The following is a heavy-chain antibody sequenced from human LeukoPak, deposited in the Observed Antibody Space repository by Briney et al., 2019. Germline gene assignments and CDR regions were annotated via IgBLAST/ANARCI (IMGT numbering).Heavy chain of an antibody. J-gene: IGHJ4*02. CDR1: GFTFSDYY. CDR3: ARVSNDSSGYYDN. V-gene: IGHV3-11*04. Sequence: GGSLRLSCAASGFTFSDYYMSWIRQAPGKGLEWVSYISSSGSTIYYADSVKGRFTISRDNAKDSLYLQMNSLRAEDTAVYYCARVSNDSSGYYDNWGQETLVTVSS. CDR2: ISSSGSTI. D-gene: IGHD3-22*01.